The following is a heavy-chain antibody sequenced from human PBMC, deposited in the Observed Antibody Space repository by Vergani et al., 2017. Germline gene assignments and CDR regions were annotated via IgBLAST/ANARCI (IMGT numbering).Heavy chain of an antibody. CDR3: ARDPRGYGGDPEDYYYGMDV. Sequence: QDQVVQSGAELKKPGSSVKVSCRVPGGTFSGFGVNWVRLAPGQGLEWMGRIIPVLGKTKYAQDFQGRLTITADTSTSTAYMELTSLRSQDTAVYYCARDPRGYGGDPEDYYYGMDVWGQGTTVTVSS. V-gene: IGHV1-69*04. CDR1: GGTFSGFG. CDR2: IIPVLGKT. D-gene: IGHD2-21*02. J-gene: IGHJ6*02.